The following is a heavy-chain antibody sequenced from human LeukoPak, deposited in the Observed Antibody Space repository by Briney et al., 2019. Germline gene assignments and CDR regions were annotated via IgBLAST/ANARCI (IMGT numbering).Heavy chain of an antibody. J-gene: IGHJ4*02. D-gene: IGHD1-26*01. CDR3: AKAGSIRFDY. CDR2: ISGRDGST. Sequence: QSGGSLRLSCAASGFTFSSSAMSWVRQAPGKGLEWVSGISGRDGSTYYADSVKGRFTISRDNSKNTLYLQMNSLRAEDTAVYYCAKAGSIRFDYWGQGTLVTVSS. V-gene: IGHV3-23*01. CDR1: GFTFSSSA.